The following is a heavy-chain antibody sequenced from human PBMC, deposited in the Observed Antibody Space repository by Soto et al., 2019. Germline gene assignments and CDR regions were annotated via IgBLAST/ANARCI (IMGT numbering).Heavy chain of an antibody. CDR1: GASIRSYY. J-gene: IGHJ6*02. D-gene: IGHD3-10*01. Sequence: SETLSLTCTVSGASIRSYYWSWIRQPPGKGLEWMGYIYHSGITNYNPSLKSRVSMSVDTSKNQFSLKLTSVTAADTAVYYCAREFQYYGSGSPWRDGMDVWGQGATVTVSS. V-gene: IGHV4-59*01. CDR2: IYHSGIT. CDR3: AREFQYYGSGSPWRDGMDV.